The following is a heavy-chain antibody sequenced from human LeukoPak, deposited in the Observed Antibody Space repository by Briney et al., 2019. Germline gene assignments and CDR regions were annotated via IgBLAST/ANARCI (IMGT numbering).Heavy chain of an antibody. J-gene: IGHJ4*02. CDR2: ISFDGSNK. Sequence: GGSLRLSCAASGFTFSSYGMHWVRQAPGKGLEWVAVISFDGSNKYYADSVKGRFTISRDNSKNTLYLQMNSLRAEDTAVYYCARSLRDYYGSGSYDNWGQGTLVTVSS. CDR3: ARSLRDYYGSGSYDN. D-gene: IGHD3-10*01. V-gene: IGHV3-30*03. CDR1: GFTFSSYG.